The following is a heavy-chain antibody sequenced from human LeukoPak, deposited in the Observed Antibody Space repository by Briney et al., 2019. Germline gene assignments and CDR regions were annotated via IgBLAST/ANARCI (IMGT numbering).Heavy chain of an antibody. D-gene: IGHD2-2*01. CDR1: GGSISNTNYY. J-gene: IGHJ4*02. V-gene: IGHV4-39*01. CDR3: ARLCYQQCYFDY. CDR2: IYRSATT. Sequence: SETLSLTCTVSGGSISNTNYYWAWIRQPPGKGLEWIGSIYRSATTYYNPSLESRASMSVDTSKNQFSLKLSSVTAADTAAYYCARLCYQQCYFDYWGQGTLVTVSS.